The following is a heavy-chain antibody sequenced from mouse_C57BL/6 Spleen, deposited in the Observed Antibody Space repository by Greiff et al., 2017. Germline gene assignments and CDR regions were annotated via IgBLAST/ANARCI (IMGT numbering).Heavy chain of an antibody. CDR3: ARKGDGGDAMDY. CDR2: IWTGGGT. D-gene: IGHD3-3*01. J-gene: IGHJ4*01. CDR1: GFSLTSYA. Sequence: QVQLKESGPGLVAPSQSLSITCTVSGFSLTSYAISWVRQPPGKGLEGLGVIWTGGGTNYNSALKSRLSISKDNAKSQVFLKMNSLQTDDTARYYCARKGDGGDAMDYWGQGTSVTVSS. V-gene: IGHV2-9-1*01.